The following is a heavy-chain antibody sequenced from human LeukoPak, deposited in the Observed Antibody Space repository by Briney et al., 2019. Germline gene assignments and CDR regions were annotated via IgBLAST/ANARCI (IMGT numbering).Heavy chain of an antibody. V-gene: IGHV3-30-3*01. D-gene: IGHD1-26*01. Sequence: QSGGSLRLSCAASGFISSSYAMHWVRQAPGKGLEWVALISYDGFNKDYADSVKGRFTISRDNSKNTLFLQMNSLRPEDTAVYYCARSFGGSYPHFDYWGQGTLVTVSS. CDR3: ARSFGGSYPHFDY. CDR1: GFISSSYA. CDR2: ISYDGFNK. J-gene: IGHJ4*02.